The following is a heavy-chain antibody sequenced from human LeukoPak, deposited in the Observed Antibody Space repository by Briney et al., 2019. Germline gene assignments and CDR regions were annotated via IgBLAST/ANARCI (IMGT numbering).Heavy chain of an antibody. CDR3: SGVRQEEIYERSGYYLDY. V-gene: IGHV1-18*01. D-gene: IGHD3-22*01. CDR2: ISAYNGNT. Sequence: ASVKVSCKASGYTFTSYGISCVRHAPGQGLESMGWISAYNGNTNYAQKPQGRVTITTDTSTGTAYMQPRSLRPDGPAVYHCSGVRQEEIYERSGYYLDYLGQGTLVTVPS. CDR1: GYTFTSYG. J-gene: IGHJ4*02.